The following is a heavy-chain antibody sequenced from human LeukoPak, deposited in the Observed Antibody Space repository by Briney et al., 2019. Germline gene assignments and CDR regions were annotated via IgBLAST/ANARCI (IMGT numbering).Heavy chain of an antibody. V-gene: IGHV4-34*01. CDR1: GGSFSGYY. Sequence: PSETLSLTCAVYGGSFSGYYWSWIRQPPGKGLEWIGEINHSGSTNCNPSLKSRVTISVDTSKNQFSLKLSSVTAADTAVYYCARKRWLQFPFDYWGQGTLVTVSS. CDR3: ARKRWLQFPFDY. D-gene: IGHD5-24*01. J-gene: IGHJ4*02. CDR2: INHSGST.